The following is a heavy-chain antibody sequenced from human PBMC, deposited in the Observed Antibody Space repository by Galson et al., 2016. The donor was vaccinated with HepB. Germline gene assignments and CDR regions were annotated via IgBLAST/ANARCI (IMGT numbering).Heavy chain of an antibody. V-gene: IGHV4-4*02. D-gene: IGHD6-13*01. CDR3: ASYLVQSWAGSDAFDT. CDR1: GASVSGRNW. Sequence: ETLSLTCAVSGASVSGRNWWSWVRQSPGKGLEWIGEVFHSGDANYNPSLRSRVAMSVDRSKNHVSLNLVSVTAADTAMYYCASYLVQSWAGSDAFDTWGLGTMVTVSS. CDR2: VFHSGDA. J-gene: IGHJ3*02.